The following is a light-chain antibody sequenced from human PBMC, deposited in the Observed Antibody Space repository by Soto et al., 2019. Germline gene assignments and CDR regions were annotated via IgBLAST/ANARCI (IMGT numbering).Light chain of an antibody. CDR1: QSVSSN. CDR2: GAS. Sequence: EIVMTQSPATLSVSPGERATLSCRDSQSVSSNLAWYQQKPGQAPRLXXYGASTRATGITARFSGSGSGTEFTLTISSLQSEEFAVYYCQQYNNWLKWTFGQGTTVDI. CDR3: QQYNNWLKWT. V-gene: IGKV3-15*01. J-gene: IGKJ1*01.